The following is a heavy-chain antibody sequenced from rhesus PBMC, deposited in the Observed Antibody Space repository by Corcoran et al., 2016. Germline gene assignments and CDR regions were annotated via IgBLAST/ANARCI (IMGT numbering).Heavy chain of an antibody. CDR2: ISSGGGST. CDR3: AKDQLGNFDY. Sequence: EVQLVETGGGLVQPGGPLKLSCAAPGFTFSSYGMSWVRPAPGKGLEWVSAISSGGGSTYYADSVKGRFTSSRDNSKNTLSLQMNSLRAEDTAVYYCAKDQLGNFDYWGQGVLVTVSS. D-gene: IGHD7-45*01. V-gene: IGHV3S5*01. J-gene: IGHJ4*01. CDR1: GFTFSSYG.